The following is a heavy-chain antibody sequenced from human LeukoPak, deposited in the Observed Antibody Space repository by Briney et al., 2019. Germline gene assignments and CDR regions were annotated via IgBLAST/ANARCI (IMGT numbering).Heavy chain of an antibody. D-gene: IGHD3-3*01. CDR3: ARDATLAPFWSGYYSGHNWFDP. J-gene: IGHJ5*02. Sequence: PSETLSLTCAVSGYSISSGYYWVWIRQPPGKGLEWIGSIYHSGSTYYNPSLKRRVTISVDTSKNQFSLKLSSVTAADTAVYYCARDATLAPFWSGYYSGHNWFDPWGQGTLVTVSS. V-gene: IGHV4-38-2*02. CDR1: GYSISSGYY. CDR2: IYHSGST.